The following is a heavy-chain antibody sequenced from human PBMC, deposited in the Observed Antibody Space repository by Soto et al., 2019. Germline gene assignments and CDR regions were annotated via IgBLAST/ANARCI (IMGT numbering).Heavy chain of an antibody. J-gene: IGHJ5*02. V-gene: IGHV4-31*03. CDR2: IYYSGST. Sequence: PSETLSLTCTVSGGSISSGGYYWSWIRQHPGKGLEWIGYIYYSGSTYYNPSLKSRVTISVDTSKNQFSLKLSSVTAADTAVYYCAREVVPAAINARWFDPWGQGTLVTVSS. CDR1: GGSISSGGYY. CDR3: AREVVPAAINARWFDP. D-gene: IGHD2-2*01.